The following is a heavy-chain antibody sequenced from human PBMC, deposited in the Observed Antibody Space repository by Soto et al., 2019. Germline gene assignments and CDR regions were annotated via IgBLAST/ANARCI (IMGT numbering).Heavy chain of an antibody. Sequence: SETLSLTCPLSGGSISNYYGTWIRQPPGKGLEWIGYIYYSGTTNYNPALKSRVSIPVDMSKNQFSLELSSVTAADAAMSYCAREVDTDVVVLGFYDAFDIWGPGTKVTVSS. D-gene: IGHD5-18*01. CDR1: GGSISNYY. CDR2: IYYSGTT. CDR3: AREVDTDVVVLGFYDAFDI. V-gene: IGHV4-59*01. J-gene: IGHJ3*02.